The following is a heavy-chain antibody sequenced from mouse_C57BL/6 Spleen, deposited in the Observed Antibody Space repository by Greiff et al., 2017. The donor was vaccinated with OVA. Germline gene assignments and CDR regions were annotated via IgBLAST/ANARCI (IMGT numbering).Heavy chain of an antibody. D-gene: IGHD4-1*01. J-gene: IGHJ2*01. CDR3: ARSLGPYYFDY. CDR2: IYPSDSET. V-gene: IGHV1-61*01. Sequence: QVQLQQPGAELVRPGSSVKRSCKASGYTFTSYWMDWVKQRPGQGLEWIGNIYPSDSETHYNQKFKDKATLTVDKSSSTAYMQLSSLTSEDSAVYYCARSLGPYYFDYWGQGTTLTVSS. CDR1: GYTFTSYW.